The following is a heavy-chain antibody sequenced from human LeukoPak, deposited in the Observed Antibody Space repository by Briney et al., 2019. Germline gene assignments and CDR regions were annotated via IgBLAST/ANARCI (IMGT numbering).Heavy chain of an antibody. J-gene: IGHJ4*02. D-gene: IGHD2-15*01. V-gene: IGHV3-23*01. Sequence: PGGSLRLSCGASGFTLSTYWMTWVRQAPGKGLEWVSAISVSGNTYHADSVKGRFTISRDRSKNTLYLQMNSLRAGDAAVYYCAKAPVTTCSGAYCYPFDYWSQGTLVTVSS. CDR1: GFTLSTYW. CDR3: AKAPVTTCSGAYCYPFDY. CDR2: ISVSGNT.